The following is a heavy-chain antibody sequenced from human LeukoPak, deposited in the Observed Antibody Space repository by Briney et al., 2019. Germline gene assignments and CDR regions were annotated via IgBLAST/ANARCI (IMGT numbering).Heavy chain of an antibody. J-gene: IGHJ5*02. CDR3: ARDLNHDYVWGSYYWFDP. V-gene: IGHV1-18*01. D-gene: IGHD3-16*01. CDR2: ISAYNGNT. Sequence: GASVKVSCKASGYTFTSYGISWVRQAPGQGLEWMGWISAYNGNTNYAQKLQGRVTMTTDTSTSTAYMELRSLRSDDTAVYYCARDLNHDYVWGSYYWFDPWGQGTLVTASS. CDR1: GYTFTSYG.